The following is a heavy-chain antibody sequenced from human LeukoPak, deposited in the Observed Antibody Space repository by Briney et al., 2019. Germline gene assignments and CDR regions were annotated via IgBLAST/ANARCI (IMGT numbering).Heavy chain of an antibody. D-gene: IGHD3-9*01. J-gene: IGHJ4*02. CDR3: ARHLQVLRYSDWSYYFDY. Sequence: PSETLSLTCTVSGGSISSSSYYWGWIRQPPGKGLEWIGSIYYSGSTYYNPSLKSRVTISVDTSKNQFSLKLSSVTAADTAVYYCARHLQVLRYSDWSYYFDYWGQGALVTVSS. CDR1: GGSISSSSYY. V-gene: IGHV4-39*01. CDR2: IYYSGST.